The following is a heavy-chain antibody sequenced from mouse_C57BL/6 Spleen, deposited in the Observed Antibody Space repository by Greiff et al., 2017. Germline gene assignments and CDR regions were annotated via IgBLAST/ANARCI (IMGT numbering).Heavy chain of an antibody. J-gene: IGHJ3*01. Sequence: QVQLQQPGAELVMPGASVKLSCKASGYTFTSYWMHWVKQRPGQGLAWIGEIDPSDSYTNYNQKFKGKSTLTVDKSSSTAYMQLSSLTSEDSAVYYCARRGHNYYGSSYGFAYWGQGTLVTVSA. V-gene: IGHV1-69*01. CDR1: GYTFTSYW. D-gene: IGHD1-1*01. CDR3: ARRGHNYYGSSYGFAY. CDR2: IDPSDSYT.